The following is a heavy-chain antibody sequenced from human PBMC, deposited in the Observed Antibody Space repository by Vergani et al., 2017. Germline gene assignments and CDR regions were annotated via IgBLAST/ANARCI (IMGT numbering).Heavy chain of an antibody. J-gene: IGHJ6*03. CDR1: GGSISSYY. Sequence: QVQLHESGPGLVKPSETLSLTCTVSGGSISSYYWSWIRQPAGKGLDWIGRVYTTGSTNYNPSLKSRVTMSVETSKNHFSLKLSSVTAAVTAVYFCARAGGRTSSYFYYYMDIWGKGTTVTVS. CDR2: VYTTGST. D-gene: IGHD1-14*01. CDR3: ARAGGRTSSYFYYYMDI. V-gene: IGHV4-4*07.